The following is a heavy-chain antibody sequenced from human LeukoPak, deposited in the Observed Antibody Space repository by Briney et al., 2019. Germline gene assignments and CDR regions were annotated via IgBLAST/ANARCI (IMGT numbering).Heavy chain of an antibody. CDR1: GFTFSSYW. D-gene: IGHD6-13*01. V-gene: IGHV3-7*01. CDR3: ARDPHSRIAAASDY. J-gene: IGHJ4*02. CDR2: IKQDGSEK. Sequence: GGSLRLSCAASGFTFSSYWMSWVRQAPGKGLEWVANIKQDGSEKYYVDSVKGRFTISRDNAKNSLYLQMNSLRAEDTAVCYCARDPHSRIAAASDYWGQGTLVTVSS.